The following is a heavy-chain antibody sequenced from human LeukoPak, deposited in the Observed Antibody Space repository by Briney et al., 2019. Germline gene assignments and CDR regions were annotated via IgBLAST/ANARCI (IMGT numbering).Heavy chain of an antibody. V-gene: IGHV3-7*01. CDR2: INQDGSEK. J-gene: IGHJ4*02. D-gene: IGHD6-13*01. Sequence: GGSLRLSCVVSGFTFSNYWMSWVRQAPGKGLEWVANINQDGSEKYYVDSVKGRFSSSRGNAKNSLYLQMNRLRAEDTAVYYCARDWDGFSSSWHFDYWGQGTLVTVSS. CDR1: GFTFSNYW. CDR3: ARDWDGFSSSWHFDY.